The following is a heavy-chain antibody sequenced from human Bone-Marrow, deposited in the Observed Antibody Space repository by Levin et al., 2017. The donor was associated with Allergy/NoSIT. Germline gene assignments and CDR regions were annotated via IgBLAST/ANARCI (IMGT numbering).Heavy chain of an antibody. V-gene: IGHV3-30*04. J-gene: IGHJ4*02. Sequence: GGSLRLSCAASGFTFSSYAMHWVRQAPGKGLEWVAVISYDGSNKYYADSVKGRFTISRDNSKNTLYLQMNSLRAEDTAVYYCARGLPRDSSGYYYYWGQGTLVTVSS. CDR1: GFTFSSYA. CDR2: ISYDGSNK. D-gene: IGHD3-22*01. CDR3: ARGLPRDSSGYYYY.